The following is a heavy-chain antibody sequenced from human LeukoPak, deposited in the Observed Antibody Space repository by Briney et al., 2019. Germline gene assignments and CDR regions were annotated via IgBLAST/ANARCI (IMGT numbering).Heavy chain of an antibody. Sequence: SETLSLTCAVSGYSISSGYYWGWIRQPPGKGLEWIGSIYHSGSTYYNPSLKSRVTISVDTSKNQFSLKLSSVTAADTAVYECARPVDGRSGTGWGEGTLVTVSS. V-gene: IGHV4-38-2*01. D-gene: IGHD5-24*01. CDR3: ARPVDGRSGTG. CDR2: IYHSGST. CDR1: GYSISSGYY. J-gene: IGHJ4*02.